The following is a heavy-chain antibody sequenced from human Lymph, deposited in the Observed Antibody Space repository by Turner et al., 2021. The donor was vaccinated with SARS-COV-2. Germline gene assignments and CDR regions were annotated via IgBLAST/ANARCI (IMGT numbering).Heavy chain of an antibody. V-gene: IGHV3-66*01. CDR3: ARDFREGAFDI. D-gene: IGHD3-10*01. CDR2: IYSGGST. Sequence: EVQLLASGGGLVQPGGSLRRSCAASGLTVSSNYMSWVRQAPGKGLEWVSVIYSGGSTFYADSVKGRFTISRDNSKNTLYLQMNSLRAEDTAVYYCARDFREGAFDIWGQGTMVTISS. CDR1: GLTVSSNY. J-gene: IGHJ3*02.